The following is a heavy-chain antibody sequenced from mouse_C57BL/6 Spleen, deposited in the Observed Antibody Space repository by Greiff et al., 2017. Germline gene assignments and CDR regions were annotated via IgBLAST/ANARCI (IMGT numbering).Heavy chain of an antibody. J-gene: IGHJ3*01. CDR3: ARPRHLGYDYDGFAY. D-gene: IGHD2-4*01. CDR2: INPSNGGT. V-gene: IGHV1-53*01. Sequence: QVQLQQSGTELVKPGASVKLSCKASGYTFTSYWMHWVKQRPGHGLEWIGKINPSNGGTNYNEKFKSKATLTVDKSSSTAYMQLSSLTSEDSAVYVYARPRHLGYDYDGFAYWGQGTLVTVSA. CDR1: GYTFTSYW.